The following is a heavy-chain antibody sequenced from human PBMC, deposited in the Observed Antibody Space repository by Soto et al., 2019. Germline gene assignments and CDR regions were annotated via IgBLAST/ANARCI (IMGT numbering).Heavy chain of an antibody. J-gene: IGHJ4*02. Sequence: SETLSLTCAVYGGSFSGYYWSWIRQPPGKGLEWIGEINHSGSTNYNPSLKSRVTISVDTSKNQFSLKLSSVTAADTAVYYCARVRRNDYIWGSYRYPVLDYWGQGTLVTVSS. CDR3: ARVRRNDYIWGSYRYPVLDY. CDR2: INHSGST. D-gene: IGHD3-16*02. CDR1: GGSFSGYY. V-gene: IGHV4-34*01.